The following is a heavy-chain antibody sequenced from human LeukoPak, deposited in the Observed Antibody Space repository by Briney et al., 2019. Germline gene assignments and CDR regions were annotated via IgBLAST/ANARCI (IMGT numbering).Heavy chain of an antibody. D-gene: IGHD6-19*01. CDR3: ARDLGYSSGWYTDYFDY. CDR2: INYSGST. CDR1: GDSITTRTYY. V-gene: IGHV4-39*07. Sequence: PSETLSLTCSVSGDSITTRTYYWGWVRQSPGKGLEWIGSINYSGSTYYNPSLKSRVTMSVGTSKNQFSLKLSSVTAADTAVYYCARDLGYSSGWYTDYFDYWGQGTLVTVSS. J-gene: IGHJ4*02.